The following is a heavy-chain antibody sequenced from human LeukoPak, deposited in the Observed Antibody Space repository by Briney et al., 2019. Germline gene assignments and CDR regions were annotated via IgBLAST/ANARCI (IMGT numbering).Heavy chain of an antibody. CDR1: GFTFSDYG. CDR2: ISYDGRTT. J-gene: IGHJ4*02. Sequence: GGSLRLSCAASGFTFSDYGMHWVRQAPGKGLEWVAVISYDGRTTYYADSVKGRFTISRDNSKNTLSLQMISLRAEDTAVYYCAKSDSATTIMSDFDYWGQGALVTVSS. V-gene: IGHV3-30*18. CDR3: AKSDSATTIMSDFDY. D-gene: IGHD6-25*01.